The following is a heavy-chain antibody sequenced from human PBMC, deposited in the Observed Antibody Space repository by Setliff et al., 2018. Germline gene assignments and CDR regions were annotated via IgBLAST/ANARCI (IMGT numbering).Heavy chain of an antibody. CDR2: INWNGGAT. CDR3: AKDIVRYYFDTRGFDL. CDR1: GFTFDDYA. D-gene: IGHD3-22*01. J-gene: IGHJ2*01. V-gene: IGHV3-9*01. Sequence: GGSLRLSCVASGFTFDDYAMHWVRQAPGRGLEWISGINWNGGATGYADSVKGRFTISRDNAKNSLYLQMNSLRAADTALYYCAKDIVRYYFDTRGFDLWGRGTLVTVSS.